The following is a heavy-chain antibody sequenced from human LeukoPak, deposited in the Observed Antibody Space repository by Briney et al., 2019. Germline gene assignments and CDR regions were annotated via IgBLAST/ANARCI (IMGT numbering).Heavy chain of an antibody. J-gene: IGHJ3*02. CDR3: ARGLVLATDDAFDI. Sequence: PSETLSLTCSVSGASIRSYFWSWIRQSPGKGLEWIGYVYDNDISNFNPSLESRVTILVDRSKSQFSLKLRSVTAADAAVYYCARGLVLATDDAFDIWGPGTMVTVSS. CDR2: VYDNDIS. CDR1: GASIRSYF. D-gene: IGHD5-12*01. V-gene: IGHV4-59*01.